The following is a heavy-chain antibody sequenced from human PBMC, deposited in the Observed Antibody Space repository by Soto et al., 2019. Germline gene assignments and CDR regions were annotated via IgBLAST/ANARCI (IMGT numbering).Heavy chain of an antibody. J-gene: IGHJ6*02. Sequence: LRLSCEASGFTISGLWMHWARRAPGRGLVWVSRINSDGSSSAYADAVKGRFTISRDNAKNTLYLQMNSLRAEDTAVYYCAREVAPTALPPSSLMDLWGQGTTVTVSS. CDR2: INSDGSSS. D-gene: IGHD2-2*01. V-gene: IGHV3-74*01. CDR1: GFTISGLW. CDR3: AREVAPTALPPSSLMDL.